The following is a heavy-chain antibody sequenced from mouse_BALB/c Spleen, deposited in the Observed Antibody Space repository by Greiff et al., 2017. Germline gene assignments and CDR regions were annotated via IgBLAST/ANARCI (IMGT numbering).Heavy chain of an antibody. CDR3: ARGGYGNYLDY. Sequence: QVQLKQSAAELARPGASVKMSCKASGYTFTSYTMHWVKQRPGQGLEWIGYINPSSGYTEYNQKFKDKTTLTADKSSSTAYMQLSSLTSEDSAVYYCARGGYGNYLDYWGQGTTLTVSS. D-gene: IGHD2-1*01. CDR1: GYTFTSYT. V-gene: IGHV1-4*02. CDR2: INPSSGYT. J-gene: IGHJ2*01.